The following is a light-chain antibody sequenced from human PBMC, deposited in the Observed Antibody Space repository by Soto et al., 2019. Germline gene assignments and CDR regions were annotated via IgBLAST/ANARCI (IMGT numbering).Light chain of an antibody. CDR2: GAS. V-gene: IGKV3-15*01. Sequence: IVMTQSPATLSVSPGERATLSCRASQSVRSNLAWYQQKPGQAPRLLIYGASTRATGIPDRFSGSGSGTEFTLTISSLQSEDFAVYYCQQYNNWPPLTFGGGTKVEIK. CDR1: QSVRSN. J-gene: IGKJ4*01. CDR3: QQYNNWPPLT.